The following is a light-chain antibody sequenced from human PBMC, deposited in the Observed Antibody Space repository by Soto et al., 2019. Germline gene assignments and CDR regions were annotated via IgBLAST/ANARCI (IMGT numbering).Light chain of an antibody. J-gene: IGKJ4*01. CDR1: QSVSSSY. CDR2: GAS. CDR3: QQYGISPPQ. Sequence: EIVLTKSPGTLSLSPGERATLSCRASQSVSSSYLARYQQKPGQAPRLLIYGASSRATGIPDRFSGSGSGTDFTLTISRLEPEEFAVYYCQQYGISPPQIGGGTKVEIK. V-gene: IGKV3-20*01.